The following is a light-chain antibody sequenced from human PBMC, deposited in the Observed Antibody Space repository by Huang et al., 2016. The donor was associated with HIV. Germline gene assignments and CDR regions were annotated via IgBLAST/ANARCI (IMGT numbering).Light chain of an antibody. CDR3: QQYQVWPPAT. J-gene: IGKJ1*01. CDR1: QRIGTN. Sequence: EIVMTQSPATLSLSPGERATLSCRASQRIGTNLAWYQQNPGQAPRLLLDGGSTRASGIPDRVSGSGSGTEFTLTIYSLQAEDFAVYYCQQYQVWPPATFGQGTRVEIK. V-gene: IGKV3-15*01. CDR2: GGS.